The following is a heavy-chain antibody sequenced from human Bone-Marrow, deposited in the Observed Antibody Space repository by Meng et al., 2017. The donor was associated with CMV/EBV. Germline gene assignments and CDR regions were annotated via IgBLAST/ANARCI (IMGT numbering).Heavy chain of an antibody. Sequence: ASVKVSCKASGGTFSSYAISWVRQAPGQGLEWMGWISAYNGNTNYAQKLQGRVTMTTDTSTSTAYMELRSLRSDDTAVYYCAREIREGAIDYWGQGTLVTVSS. CDR3: AREIREGAIDY. D-gene: IGHD1-26*01. CDR1: GGTFSSYA. CDR2: ISAYNGNT. V-gene: IGHV1-18*01. J-gene: IGHJ4*02.